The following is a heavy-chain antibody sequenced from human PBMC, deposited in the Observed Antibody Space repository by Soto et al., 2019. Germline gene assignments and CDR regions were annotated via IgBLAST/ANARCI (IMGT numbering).Heavy chain of an antibody. CDR2: ISGSGGST. D-gene: IGHD2-15*01. V-gene: IGHV3-23*01. CDR3: AKARPGGCSGGSCYLGPTHLATYYYYMDV. Sequence: LEWVSAISGSGGSTYYADSVKGRFTISRDNSKNTLYLQMNSLRAEDTAVYYCAKARPGGCSGGSCYLGPTHLATYYYYMDVWGKGTTVTVSS. J-gene: IGHJ6*03.